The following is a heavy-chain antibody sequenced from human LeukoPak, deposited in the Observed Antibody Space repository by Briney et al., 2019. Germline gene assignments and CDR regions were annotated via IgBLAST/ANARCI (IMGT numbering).Heavy chain of an antibody. Sequence: PSETLSLTCAVSGGSISSSNWWSWVRQPPGKGLEWIGESYHSGSTNYNPSLKSRVTISVDKSKNQFSLKLSSVTAADTAVYYCATLYNKDIVVVPAAPSERWGAFDIWGQGTMVTVSS. CDR1: GGSISSSNW. CDR3: ATLYNKDIVVVPAAPSERWGAFDI. D-gene: IGHD2-2*01. J-gene: IGHJ3*02. CDR2: SYHSGST. V-gene: IGHV4-4*02.